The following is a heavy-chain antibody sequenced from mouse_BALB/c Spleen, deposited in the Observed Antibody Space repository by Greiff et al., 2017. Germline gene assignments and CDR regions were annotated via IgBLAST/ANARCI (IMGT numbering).Heavy chain of an antibody. CDR3: ARNPDYYGNWGDY. J-gene: IGHJ4*01. CDR2: FNPGSGGT. V-gene: IGHV1-54*01. Sequence: VQLQQSGAELVRPGTSVKVSCKASGYAFTNYLIEWVKQRPGQGLEWIGVFNPGSGGTNYNEKFKGKATLTADKSSSTAYMQLSSLTSDDSAVYFCARNPDYYGNWGDYWGQGTSVTVSS. D-gene: IGHD2-1*01. CDR1: GYAFTNYL.